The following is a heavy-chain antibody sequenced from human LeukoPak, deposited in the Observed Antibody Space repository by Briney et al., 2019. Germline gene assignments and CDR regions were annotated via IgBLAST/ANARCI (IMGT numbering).Heavy chain of an antibody. V-gene: IGHV4-38-2*01. Sequence: PSETLSLTCAVSGYSISSGYYWGWIRQSPGKGLEWIGSIYHRGTTYYNPSLKRRVTISVDTSKNQFSLKLSSVTAADTAVYYCARYYFDPWGQGTLVTVSS. D-gene: IGHD3-10*01. J-gene: IGHJ5*02. CDR2: IYHRGTT. CDR1: GYSISSGYY. CDR3: ARYYFDP.